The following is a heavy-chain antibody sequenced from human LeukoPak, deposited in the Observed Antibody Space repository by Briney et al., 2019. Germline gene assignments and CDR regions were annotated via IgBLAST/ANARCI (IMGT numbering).Heavy chain of an antibody. V-gene: IGHV1-24*01. CDR1: GYIHIELS. CDR2: FHPEDGET. CDR3: ALGGASRGNYFDY. J-gene: IGHJ4*02. D-gene: IGHD3-16*01. Sequence: GASVKDSFKVSGYIHIELSMHWVRQAAGKGRDGMGGFHPEDGETIYAQKFQDRVTMTEDTTTDTAYMELSSLRSEDTAVYYCALGGASRGNYFDYWDEGTLLSVSS.